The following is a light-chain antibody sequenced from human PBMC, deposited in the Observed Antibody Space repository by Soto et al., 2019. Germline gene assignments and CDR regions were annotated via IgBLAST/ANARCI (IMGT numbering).Light chain of an antibody. CDR2: AAS. CDR1: QGIRSN. V-gene: IGKV1-17*01. CDR3: LQHNSYPIT. Sequence: DIQMTQSLSSLAASXXDRVXITCRASQGIRSNLGWYQQKPGKAPQXXIYAASSLQSGVPSRFSGSGAGTEFTLTISTLQPEDFATYFCLQHNSYPITFGQGTRLEIK. J-gene: IGKJ5*01.